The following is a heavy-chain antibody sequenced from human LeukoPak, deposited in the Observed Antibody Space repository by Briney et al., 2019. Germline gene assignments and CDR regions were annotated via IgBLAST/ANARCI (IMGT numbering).Heavy chain of an antibody. CDR3: ARESKGIGYSGYDYAMGV. CDR1: GFTFSSYS. V-gene: IGHV3-21*01. D-gene: IGHD5-12*01. J-gene: IGHJ6*02. CDR2: ISSSSSYI. Sequence: GGSLRLSCAASGFTFSSYSMNWVRQAPGKGLEWVSSISSSSSYIYYADSVKGRFTISRDNAKNSLYLQMNSLRAEDTAVYYCARESKGIGYSGYDYAMGVWGQGTTVTVSS.